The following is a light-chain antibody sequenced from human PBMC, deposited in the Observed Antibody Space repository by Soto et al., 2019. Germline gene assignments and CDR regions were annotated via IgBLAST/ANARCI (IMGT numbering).Light chain of an antibody. CDR3: QQYGSSPYT. CDR1: QSVTSDY. CDR2: GAS. Sequence: IVLTQSPGTLSLSPGERATLSCRASQSVTSDYLAWYQQKPGQPARLLIYGASNRATAIADRFSGSGSATDFTLNISRVDPEEFAVYYCQQYGSSPYTFGQGTRLDI. J-gene: IGKJ2*01. V-gene: IGKV3-20*01.